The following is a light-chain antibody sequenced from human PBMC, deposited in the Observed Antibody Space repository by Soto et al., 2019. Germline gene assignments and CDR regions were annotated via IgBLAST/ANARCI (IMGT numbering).Light chain of an antibody. CDR3: QQSYGTPRT. CDR1: QGINHY. J-gene: IGKJ5*01. CDR2: AAS. V-gene: IGKV1-39*01. Sequence: DIQMTQSPSSLSASVGDRVTITCRASQGINHYLAWFQQKPGKVPKLLIYAASSLQSGVPSRFSGSGSGTDFTLTISSLQPEDFATYYCQQSYGTPRTFGQGTRLEIK.